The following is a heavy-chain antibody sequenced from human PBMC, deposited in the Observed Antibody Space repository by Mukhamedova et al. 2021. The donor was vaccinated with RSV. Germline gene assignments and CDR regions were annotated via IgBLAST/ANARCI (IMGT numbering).Heavy chain of an antibody. D-gene: IGHD3-10*01. Sequence: FTISRDDSKKTLYLQMNSLKTEDTAVYYCTTEGVGWDPDAFDIWGQGTMVTVSS. J-gene: IGHJ3*02. CDR3: TTEGVGWDPDAFDI. V-gene: IGHV3-15*01.